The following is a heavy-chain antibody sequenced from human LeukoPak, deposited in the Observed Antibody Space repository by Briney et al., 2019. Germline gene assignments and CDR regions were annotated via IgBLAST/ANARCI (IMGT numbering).Heavy chain of an antibody. J-gene: IGHJ4*02. D-gene: IGHD3-22*01. CDR3: ARLRGYYSDSSGYYLGPKDRNFDY. Sequence: GESLKISCKGSGYSFTSYWIGWVRQMPGKGLEWMGIIYPGDSDTRYSPSFQGQVTISADKSISTAYLQWSSLKASDTAIYYCARLRGYYSDSSGYYLGPKDRNFDYWGQGTLVTVSS. CDR1: GYSFTSYW. V-gene: IGHV5-51*01. CDR2: IYPGDSDT.